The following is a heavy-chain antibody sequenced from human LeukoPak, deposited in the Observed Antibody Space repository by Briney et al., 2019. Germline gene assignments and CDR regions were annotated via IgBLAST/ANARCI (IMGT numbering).Heavy chain of an antibody. CDR2: INHSGST. Sequence: PSETLSLTCAVYGGSFSGYYWSWIRQPPGKGLEWIGEINHSGSTNYNPSLKSRVTISVDTSKNQFSLKLSSVTAADTAVYYCARGRGIKQLVRCYYYMDVWGKGTTVTVSS. CDR3: ARGRGIKQLVRCYYYMDV. CDR1: GGSFSGYY. V-gene: IGHV4-34*01. D-gene: IGHD6-6*01. J-gene: IGHJ6*03.